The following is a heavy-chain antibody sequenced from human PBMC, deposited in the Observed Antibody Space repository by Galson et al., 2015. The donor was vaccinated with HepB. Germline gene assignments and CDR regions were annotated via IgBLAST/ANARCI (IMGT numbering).Heavy chain of an antibody. CDR2: INWNGGST. V-gene: IGHV3-20*04. CDR1: GFTFDDYG. Sequence: SLRLSCAASGFTFDDYGMSWVRQAPGKGLEWVSGINWNGGSTGYADSVKGRFTISRDNAKNSLYLQMNSLRAEDTGLYYCARVTHYSGSYWAYYFDYWGQGTLVTVSS. J-gene: IGHJ4*02. CDR3: ARVTHYSGSYWAYYFDY. D-gene: IGHD1-26*01.